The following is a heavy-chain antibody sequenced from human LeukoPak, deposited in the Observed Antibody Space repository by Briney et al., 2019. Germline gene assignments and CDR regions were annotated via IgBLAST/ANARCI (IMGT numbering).Heavy chain of an antibody. Sequence: GGSLRLSCAASGFTFSSYAMSWVRQAPGKGLEWVSAISGSGGSTYYADSVKGRFTISRDNAKNSLYLQMNSLRAEDSAVYYCARDEYGYNYKAYWGQGTLVTVSS. J-gene: IGHJ4*02. CDR1: GFTFSSYA. V-gene: IGHV3-23*01. CDR3: ARDEYGYNYKAY. CDR2: ISGSGGST. D-gene: IGHD5-24*01.